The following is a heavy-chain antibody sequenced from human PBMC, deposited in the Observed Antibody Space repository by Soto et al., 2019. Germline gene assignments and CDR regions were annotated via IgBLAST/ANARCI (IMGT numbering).Heavy chain of an antibody. Sequence: GGSLRLSCAASGFTFSSYSMNWVRQVPGEGMEWVGRIKSKSDGGTIDYAAPVKGRFTISRDDSKNTLYLQMNSLKTEDTAVYYCTTEGFTSGWNDFDYWGQGALVTVSS. CDR1: GFTFSSYS. D-gene: IGHD6-19*01. CDR2: IKSKSDGGTI. J-gene: IGHJ4*02. CDR3: TTEGFTSGWNDFDY. V-gene: IGHV3-15*07.